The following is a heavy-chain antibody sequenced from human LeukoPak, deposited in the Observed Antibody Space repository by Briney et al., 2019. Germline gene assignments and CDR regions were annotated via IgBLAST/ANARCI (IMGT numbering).Heavy chain of an antibody. V-gene: IGHV1-2*04. CDR2: INPNSGGT. CDR3: ARGGYCSSTSCSNWFDP. D-gene: IGHD2-2*01. J-gene: IGHJ5*02. CDR1: GYTSTGYY. Sequence: GASVKVSCKASGYTSTGYYMHWVRQAPGQGLEWMGWINPNSGGTNYAQKFQGWVTMTRDTSISTAYMELSRLRSDDTAVYYCARGGYCSSTSCSNWFDPWGQGTLVTVSS.